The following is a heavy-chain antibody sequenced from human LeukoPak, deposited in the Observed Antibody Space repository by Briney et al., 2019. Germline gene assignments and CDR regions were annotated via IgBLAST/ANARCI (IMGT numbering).Heavy chain of an antibody. CDR1: GGSISSDSYY. CDR2: FYYSGSS. J-gene: IGHJ3*02. V-gene: IGHV4-39*07. CDR3: ARDPADLRGAFDI. Sequence: SETLSLTCTVSGGSISSDSYYWGWIRQPPGKGLEWIGSFYYSGSSYYNPSLKSRVTISVDKSKNQFSLKLSSVTAADTAVYYCARDPADLRGAFDIWGQGTMVTVSS.